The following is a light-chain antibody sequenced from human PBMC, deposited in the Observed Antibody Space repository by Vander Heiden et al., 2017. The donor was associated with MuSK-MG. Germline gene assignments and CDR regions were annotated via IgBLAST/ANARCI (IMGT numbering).Light chain of an antibody. CDR1: QSFSSY. Sequence: VLTQSPATLSLSPGERATLSCGASQSFSSYLAWYQQKPGQAPRLLIYDASNRATGIPARFSGSGSGTDFTLTISNLEPEDFAVYYCQQRSTALTFGGGTKVEIK. CDR2: DAS. CDR3: QQRSTALT. V-gene: IGKV3-11*01. J-gene: IGKJ4*01.